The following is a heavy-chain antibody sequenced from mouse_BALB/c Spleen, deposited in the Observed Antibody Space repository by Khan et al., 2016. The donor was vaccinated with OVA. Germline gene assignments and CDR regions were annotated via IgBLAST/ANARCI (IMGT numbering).Heavy chain of an antibody. CDR1: GYSITSDNT. CDR2: ISCTGNT. D-gene: IGHD3-1*01. V-gene: IGHV3-2*02. J-gene: IGHJ4*01. Sequence: EVQLLESGPGLVQPAQSLSLTCTVTGYSITSDNTCNWIRHLPGNKLEFTFYISCTGNTSYNPSLKSRISISRDTSKNQLFLQLNCVKTEDTAKYYCARSLYTGYGYALDCWGRGTSVTVSS. CDR3: ARSLYTGYGYALDC.